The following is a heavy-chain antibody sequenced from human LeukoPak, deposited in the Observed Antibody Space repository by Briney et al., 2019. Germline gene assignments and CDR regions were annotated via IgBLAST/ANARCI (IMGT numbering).Heavy chain of an antibody. CDR3: ARRLSYYDSSGYYWYDDAFDI. V-gene: IGHV1-2*02. CDR1: GYTFTGYY. D-gene: IGHD3-22*01. Sequence: ASVKVSCKASGYTFTGYYIHWVGQAPGQGLEWMDWVNPNCGGTTYAQKFQGRVTMTRDTSISTAYMELSRLRSDDTAVYYCARRLSYYDSSGYYWYDDAFDIWGQGTMVTVSS. J-gene: IGHJ3*02. CDR2: VNPNCGGT.